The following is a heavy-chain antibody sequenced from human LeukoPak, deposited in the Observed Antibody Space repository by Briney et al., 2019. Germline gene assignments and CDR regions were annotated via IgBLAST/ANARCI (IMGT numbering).Heavy chain of an antibody. V-gene: IGHV1-2*02. CDR2: INPNSGVT. CDR3: ARDLGALAESNWFDP. J-gene: IGHJ5*02. D-gene: IGHD6-19*01. Sequence: ASVKVSCKASGYIFTGYYMHWVRQAPGQGLEWMGWINPNSGVTNYAQKFQGRVTMTRDRSISTAYMELSSLRSDDTAVYYCARDLGALAESNWFDPWGQGTLVTVSS. CDR1: GYIFTGYY.